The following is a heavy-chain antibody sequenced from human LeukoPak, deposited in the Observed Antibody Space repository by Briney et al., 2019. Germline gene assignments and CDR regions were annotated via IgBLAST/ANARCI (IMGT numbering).Heavy chain of an antibody. CDR3: ARDTNGGGYIIY. CDR2: IYYSGST. V-gene: IGHV4-59*01. J-gene: IGHJ4*02. Sequence: PSETLSLTCTVSGGSISSYYWSWIRQPPGKGLEWIGYIYYSGSTNYNPSLKSRVTISVDTSKNQFSLKLSSVTAADTAVYYCARDTNGGGYIIYWGQGTLVTVSS. CDR1: GGSISSYY. D-gene: IGHD5-18*01.